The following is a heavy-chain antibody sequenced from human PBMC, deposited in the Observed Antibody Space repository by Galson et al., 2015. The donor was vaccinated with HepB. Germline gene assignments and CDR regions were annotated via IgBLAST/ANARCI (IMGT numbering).Heavy chain of an antibody. J-gene: IGHJ6*02. D-gene: IGHD3-22*01. Sequence: SLRLSCAASGFTFSSYAMSWVRQAPGKGLEWVSAISGSGGSTYYADSVKGRFTISRDNSKNTLYLQMNSLRAEDTAVYYCATFPYYDSSGYYPYYYYYGMDVWGQGTTVTVSS. CDR2: ISGSGGST. V-gene: IGHV3-23*01. CDR3: ATFPYYDSSGYYPYYYYYGMDV. CDR1: GFTFSSYA.